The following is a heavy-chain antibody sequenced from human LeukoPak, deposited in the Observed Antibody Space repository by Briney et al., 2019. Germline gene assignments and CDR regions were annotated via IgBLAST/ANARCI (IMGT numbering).Heavy chain of an antibody. CDR3: ARDYSNFDNYFDP. V-gene: IGHV4-39*02. CDR1: GGSITSITDS. Sequence: SETLSLTCTVSGGSITSITDSWGWIRQPPGKGLEWIGNIYYSGSTYYNPSLRGRVTISVDTSKNQFSLRLSSVTAADTAVYYCARDYSNFDNYFDPWGQGTLVTVSS. J-gene: IGHJ5*02. CDR2: IYYSGST. D-gene: IGHD4-11*01.